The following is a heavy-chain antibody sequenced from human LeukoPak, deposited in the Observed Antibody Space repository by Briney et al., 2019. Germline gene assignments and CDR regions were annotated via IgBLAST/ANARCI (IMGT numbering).Heavy chain of an antibody. D-gene: IGHD1-1*01. CDR2: VSYDGSNK. CDR3: VSPSRPGTTLYFDY. CDR1: GFTFSSYW. V-gene: IGHV3-30*03. J-gene: IGHJ4*02. Sequence: GGSLRLSCAASGFTFSSYWMSWVRQAPGKGLEWVAVVSYDGSNKYYADSVKGRFTISRDNSKNTLYLQMNSLRVEDTAVYYCVSPSRPGTTLYFDYWGQGTLVTVSA.